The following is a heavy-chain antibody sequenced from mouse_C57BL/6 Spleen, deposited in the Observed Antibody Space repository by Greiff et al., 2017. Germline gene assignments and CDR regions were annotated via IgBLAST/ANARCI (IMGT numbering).Heavy chain of an antibody. Sequence: VQVVESGPELVKPGASVKLSCKASGYTFTSYDINWVKQRPGQGLEWIGWIYPRDGSTKYNEKFKGKATLTVDTSSSTAYMELHSLTSEDSAVYFCARLYQFAYWGQGTLVTVSA. D-gene: IGHD2-3*01. CDR3: ARLYQFAY. CDR2: IYPRDGST. V-gene: IGHV1-85*01. CDR1: GYTFTSYD. J-gene: IGHJ3*01.